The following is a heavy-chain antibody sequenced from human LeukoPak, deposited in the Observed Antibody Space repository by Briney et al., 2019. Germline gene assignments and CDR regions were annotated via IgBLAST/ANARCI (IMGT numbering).Heavy chain of an antibody. CDR3: ARGHRRTVFGVVIRTLGAFDI. J-gene: IGHJ3*02. D-gene: IGHD3-3*01. CDR1: GFTFSSYA. V-gene: IGHV3-23*01. Sequence: GGSLRLSCAASGFTFSSYAMSWVRQAPGKGLEWVSLISGSGGSTYYADSVKGRFTISRDNSKNTLYLQMNSLRTDDTAVYYCARGHRRTVFGVVIRTLGAFDIWGQGTMVTVSS. CDR2: ISGSGGST.